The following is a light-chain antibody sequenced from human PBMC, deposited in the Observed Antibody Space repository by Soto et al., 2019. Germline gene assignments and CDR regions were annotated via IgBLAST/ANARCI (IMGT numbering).Light chain of an antibody. V-gene: IGKV3-20*01. CDR2: GSS. Sequence: EVVLTQSPGTLSLSPGERATLSCRASQTVSNNYLAWYQHKPGQSPKLLIFGSSDRATGIPDRFSGSGSVTDFTLTISRLGPEDFAVYYCQQYGSSPPYTFGQGTKLEIK. CDR3: QQYGSSPPYT. CDR1: QTVSNNY. J-gene: IGKJ2*01.